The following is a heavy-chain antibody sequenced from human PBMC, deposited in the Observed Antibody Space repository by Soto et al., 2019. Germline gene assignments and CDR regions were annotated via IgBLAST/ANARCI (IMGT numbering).Heavy chain of an antibody. CDR1: GFTFSSYG. D-gene: IGHD1-1*01. V-gene: IGHV3-30*18. CDR3: AKISRSIAYNKSSGWGYYYYYGMDV. J-gene: IGHJ6*02. Sequence: GGSLRLSCATSGFTFSSYGMHWVRQAPGEGLEWVSVISFDGKNTFYADSVKGRFTTSRDNSKNTLYLELNSLRAEDTAVYYCAKISRSIAYNKSSGWGYYYYYGMDVWGQGTTVTVSS. CDR2: ISFDGKNT.